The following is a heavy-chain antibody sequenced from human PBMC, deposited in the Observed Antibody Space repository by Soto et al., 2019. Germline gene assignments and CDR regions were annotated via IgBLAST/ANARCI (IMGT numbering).Heavy chain of an antibody. Sequence: QVQLQQSGPRLARPSVTLSLTCVVSGGSISSTNWWTWVRQTPGKGLEWIGEIYHTGSTKYNPSLKNRVTIPLDKSNNQFSLNLKSVTAADTAVYYCATLPPRIVVVVLPIPSWGQGTLVTVSS. V-gene: IGHV4-4*02. CDR1: GGSISSTNW. J-gene: IGHJ4*02. CDR3: ATLPPRIVVVVLPIPS. D-gene: IGHD2-15*01. CDR2: IYHTGST.